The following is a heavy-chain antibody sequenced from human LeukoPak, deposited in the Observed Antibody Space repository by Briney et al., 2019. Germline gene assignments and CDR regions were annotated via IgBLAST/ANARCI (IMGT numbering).Heavy chain of an antibody. D-gene: IGHD3-22*01. CDR3: ARGVRYYDSSGYYDY. CDR2: IRYDGSNK. V-gene: IGHV3-30*02. Sequence: PGGSLRLSCAASGFIFSSYGMHWVRQTPGKGLEWVAFIRYDGSNKYYADSVKGRFTISRNNAKNSLYLQMNSLRAEDTAVYYCARGVRYYDSSGYYDYWGQGTLVTVSS. J-gene: IGHJ4*02. CDR1: GFIFSSYG.